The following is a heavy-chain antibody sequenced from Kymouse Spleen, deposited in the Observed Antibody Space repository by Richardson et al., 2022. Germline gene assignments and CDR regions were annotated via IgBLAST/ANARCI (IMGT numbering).Heavy chain of an antibody. CDR1: GGSISSSSYY. J-gene: IGHJ5*02. CDR3: ARQTGGEGNWFDP. CDR2: IYYSGST. V-gene: IGHV4-39*01. Sequence: QLQLQESGPGLVKPSETLSLTCTVSGGSISSSSYYWGWIRQPPGKGLEWIGSIYYSGSTYYNPSLKSRVTISVDTSKNQFSLKLSSVTAADTAVYYCARQTGGEGNWFDPWGQGTLVTVSS. D-gene: IGHD3-16*02,IGHD7-27*02.